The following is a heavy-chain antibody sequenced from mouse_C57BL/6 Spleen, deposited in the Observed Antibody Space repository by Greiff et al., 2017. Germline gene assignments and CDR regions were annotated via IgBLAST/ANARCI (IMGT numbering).Heavy chain of an antibody. V-gene: IGHV1-80*01. CDR2: IYPGNGDT. Sequence: QVQLQQSGAELVKPGASVKISCKASGYAFSSYWMNWVKQRPGKGLEWIGKIYPGNGDTNYNGKFKGKATLTAENSSSTAYMQLSSLTSEDSAVYFGAIPSTVGARGWYFDVWGTGTTVTVSS. J-gene: IGHJ1*03. D-gene: IGHD1-1*01. CDR1: GYAFSSYW. CDR3: AIPSTVGARGWYFDV.